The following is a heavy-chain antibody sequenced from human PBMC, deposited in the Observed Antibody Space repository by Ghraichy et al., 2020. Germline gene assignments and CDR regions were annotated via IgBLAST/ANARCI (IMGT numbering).Heavy chain of an antibody. D-gene: IGHD6-13*01. CDR1: GFSFSDYS. CDR2: ITGSCITI. Sequence: GGSLRLSCEGSGFSFSDYSMIWVRLTPRKALEWVSYITGSCITIFYTDSVKGRFTISRDNAKNSLYLQMNSLRAEDTAVYYCARLPLPRRAAVGDWYFDLCGRGTLVTVSS. CDR3: ARLPLPRRAAVGDWYFDL. J-gene: IGHJ2*01. V-gene: IGHV3-48*01.